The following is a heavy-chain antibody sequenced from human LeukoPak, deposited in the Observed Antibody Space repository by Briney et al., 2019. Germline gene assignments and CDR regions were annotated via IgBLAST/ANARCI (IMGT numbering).Heavy chain of an antibody. V-gene: IGHV1-2*02. CDR2: INPNSGGT. Sequence: ASVKVCCKASGYTFTDYYMHWVRQAPGQGLEWMGWINPNSGGTNYAQKFQGRVTMTRDTSISTAYMELSRLRSDDTAVYYCARASYYYDSSGYPGYYFDYWGQGTLVTVSS. CDR1: GYTFTDYY. D-gene: IGHD3-22*01. J-gene: IGHJ4*02. CDR3: ARASYYYDSSGYPGYYFDY.